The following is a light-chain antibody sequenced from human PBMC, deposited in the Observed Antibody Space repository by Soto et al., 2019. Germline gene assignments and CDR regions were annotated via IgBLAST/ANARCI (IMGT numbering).Light chain of an antibody. V-gene: IGLV8-61*01. CDR3: MLHMGSGIWA. CDR2: NTN. J-gene: IGLJ2*01. Sequence: QAVVTQVPSFSVSPGGTVTLTCGLSSGSVSASYYPNWYQQTPGQAPRALIYNTNSRSSGVPDRFSGSILGNKAALTITGAQADDESDYYCMLHMGSGIWAFGGGTKLTVL. CDR1: SGSVSASYY.